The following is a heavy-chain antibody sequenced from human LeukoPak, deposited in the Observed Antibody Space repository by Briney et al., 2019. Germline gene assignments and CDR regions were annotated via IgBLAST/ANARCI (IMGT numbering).Heavy chain of an antibody. CDR3: ARHWGFGELYDDY. V-gene: IGHV4-61*02. Sequence: PSETLSLTCTVSGGSISSGSYYWSWIRQPAGKGLEWIGRIYTSGSTNYNPSLKSRVTISVDTSKNQFSLKLSSVTAADTAVYYCARHWGFGELYDDYWGQGTLVTVSS. D-gene: IGHD3-10*01. CDR2: IYTSGST. CDR1: GGSISSGSYY. J-gene: IGHJ4*02.